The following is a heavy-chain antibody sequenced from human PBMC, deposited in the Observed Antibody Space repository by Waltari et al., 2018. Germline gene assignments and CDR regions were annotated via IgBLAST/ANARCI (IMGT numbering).Heavy chain of an antibody. D-gene: IGHD3-16*01. CDR2: ISRRSTYI. CDR1: GFTFRSYS. Sequence: EVQLVESGGGLVKSGGSQRLCCAASGFTFRSYSMNWVRQAPGKGLKWLSRISRRSTYIYYSDSVKGRFTFSRDNSKNTLYLQMNSLRAEDTAVYYCAKDGGGGAPFDYWGQGTLVTVSS. V-gene: IGHV3-21*04. CDR3: AKDGGGGAPFDY. J-gene: IGHJ4*02.